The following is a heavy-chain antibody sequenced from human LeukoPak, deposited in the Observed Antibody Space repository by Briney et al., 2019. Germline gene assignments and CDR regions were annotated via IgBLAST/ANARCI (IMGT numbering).Heavy chain of an antibody. J-gene: IGHJ4*02. D-gene: IGHD2-15*01. CDR1: GFTFSTYW. CDR2: IKEDGSEK. V-gene: IGHV3-7*01. Sequence: PGGSLRLSCVASGFTFSTYWMTWVRQAPGKGLEWVANIKEDGSEKYYVDSVKGRFTISRDNAKNSLYLQINTLRAEDTAVYYCTRDTGCSGGTCYSFYDSWGQGTLVTVSS. CDR3: TRDTGCSGGTCYSFYDS.